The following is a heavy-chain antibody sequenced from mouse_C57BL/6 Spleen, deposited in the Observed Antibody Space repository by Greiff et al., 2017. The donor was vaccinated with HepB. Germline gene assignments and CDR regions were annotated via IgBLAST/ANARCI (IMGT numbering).Heavy chain of an antibody. D-gene: IGHD3-2*02. CDR3: ARQDDSSGYYAMDY. CDR1: GYTFTDYY. V-gene: IGHV1-76*01. J-gene: IGHJ4*01. CDR2: IYPGSGNT. Sequence: QVQLQQSGAELVRPGASVKLSCKASGYTFTDYYINWVKQRPGQGLEWIARIYPGSGNTYYNEKFKGKATLTAEKSSSTAYMQLSSLTSEDSAVYFCARQDDSSGYYAMDYWGQGTSVTVSS.